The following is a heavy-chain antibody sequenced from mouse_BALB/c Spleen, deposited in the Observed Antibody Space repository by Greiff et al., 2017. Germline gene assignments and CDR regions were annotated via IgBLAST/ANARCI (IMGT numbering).Heavy chain of an antibody. CDR2: ISYSGST. V-gene: IGHV3-2*02. CDR3: ATGAWFAY. CDR1: GYSITSDYA. Sequence: EVLLQQSGPGLVKPSQSLSLTCTVTGYSITSDYAWNWIRQFPGNKLEWMGYISYSGSTSYNPSLKSRISITRDTSKNQFFLQLNSVTTEDTATYYCATGAWFAYWGQGTLVTVSA. J-gene: IGHJ3*01.